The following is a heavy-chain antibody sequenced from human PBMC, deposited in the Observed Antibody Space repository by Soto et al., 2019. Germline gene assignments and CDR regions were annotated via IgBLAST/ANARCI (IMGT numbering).Heavy chain of an antibody. CDR2: INADTGYT. CDR1: GYIFNNYV. Sequence: ASVKVSCKASGYIFNNYVLHWVRQAPGQGREWVGWINADTGYTKYSEKFQDRVTITRDTSATTVYIVLYRLRSEDTASYYCAWARAPTVLTTYFDYWGQGILVTVSS. CDR3: AWARAPTVLTTYFDY. J-gene: IGHJ4*02. V-gene: IGHV1-3*01. D-gene: IGHD4-4*01.